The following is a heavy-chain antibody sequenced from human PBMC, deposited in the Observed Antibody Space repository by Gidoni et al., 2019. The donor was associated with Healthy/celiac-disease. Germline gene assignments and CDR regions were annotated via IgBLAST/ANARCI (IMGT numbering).Heavy chain of an antibody. D-gene: IGHD2-8*01. CDR3: ARFWEYCTNGVCYGPRYYYYYGMDV. CDR1: GGSISSSSYY. Sequence: QLQLQESGPGLVKPSETLSLTCTVSGGSISSSSYYWGWIRQPPGKGLEWIGSIYYSGSTYYNPSLKSRVTISVDTSKNQFSLKLSSVTAADTAVYYCARFWEYCTNGVCYGPRYYYYYGMDVWGQGTTVTVSS. J-gene: IGHJ6*02. V-gene: IGHV4-39*01. CDR2: IYYSGST.